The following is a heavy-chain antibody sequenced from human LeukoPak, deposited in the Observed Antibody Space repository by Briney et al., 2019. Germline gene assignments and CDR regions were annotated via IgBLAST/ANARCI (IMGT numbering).Heavy chain of an antibody. CDR1: GGSISSGSYY. D-gene: IGHD3-22*01. CDR2: IYTSGST. Sequence: SQTLSLTCTVSGGSISSGSYYWSWIRQPAGKGLEWIGRIYTSGSTNYNPSLKSRVTISVDTSKNQFSLKLSSVTAADTAVYYCAREKGSSGYPDYWGQGTLVTVSS. V-gene: IGHV4-61*02. J-gene: IGHJ4*02. CDR3: AREKGSSGYPDY.